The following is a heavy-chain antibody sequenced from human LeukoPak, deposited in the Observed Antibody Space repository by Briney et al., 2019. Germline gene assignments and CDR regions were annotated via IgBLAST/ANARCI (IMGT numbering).Heavy chain of an antibody. CDR3: ARQLYCTNGVCYSDYYYYYMDV. V-gene: IGHV4-39*01. CDR2: IYYSGST. J-gene: IGHJ6*03. CDR1: GGSISSSSYY. Sequence: TASQTLSLTCTVSGGSISSSSYYWGWLRQPPGKGLEWIGRIYYSGSTYYNPSLKSRVTISVDTSKNQFSLKLSSVTAADTAVYYCARQLYCTNGVCYSDYYYYYMDVWGKGTTVTVSS. D-gene: IGHD2-8*01.